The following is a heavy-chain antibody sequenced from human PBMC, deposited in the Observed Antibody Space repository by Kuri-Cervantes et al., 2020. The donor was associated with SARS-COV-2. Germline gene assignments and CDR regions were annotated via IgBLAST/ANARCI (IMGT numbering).Heavy chain of an antibody. D-gene: IGHD3-3*01. CDR1: GGSISSSSYY. CDR3: ARSPDLWWFDP. Sequence: SETLSLTCTVSGGSISSSSYYWGWIRQPPGKGLEWIGSIYYSGSTYYNPSLKSRVTISVDTSKNQFSLKLSSVTAADTAVYYCARSPDLWWFDPWGQGTLVTSPQ. CDR2: IYYSGST. J-gene: IGHJ5*02. V-gene: IGHV4-39*07.